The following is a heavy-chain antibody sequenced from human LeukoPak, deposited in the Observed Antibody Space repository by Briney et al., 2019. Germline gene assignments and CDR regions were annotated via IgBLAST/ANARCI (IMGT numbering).Heavy chain of an antibody. CDR3: ASLMDSSSWRDY. Sequence: PSETLSLTXTVSGGSISSSSYYWGWIRQPPGKGLEWIGSIYYSGSTYYNPSLKSRVTISVDTSKNQFSLKLSSVTAADTAVYYCASLMDSSSWRDYWGQGTLVTVSS. CDR1: GGSISSSSYY. J-gene: IGHJ4*02. V-gene: IGHV4-39*01. CDR2: IYYSGST. D-gene: IGHD6-13*01.